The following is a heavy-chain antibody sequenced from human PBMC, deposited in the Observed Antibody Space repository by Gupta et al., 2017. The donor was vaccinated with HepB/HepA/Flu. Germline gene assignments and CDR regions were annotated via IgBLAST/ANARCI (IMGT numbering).Heavy chain of an antibody. D-gene: IGHD6-19*01. CDR1: GFTVSSNY. V-gene: IGHV3-53*01. CDR3: AKGGYSSGRVNAFDI. J-gene: IGHJ3*02. Sequence: EVQLVESGGGLIQPGGSLTLSCAASGFTVSSNYMGWVRQAPGKGLEWVSVIYSGGSTYYADSVRGRFTISRDNSKNTLYLQMNSLRAEDTAVYFCAKGGYSSGRVNAFDIWGQGTTVTVSS. CDR2: IYSGGST.